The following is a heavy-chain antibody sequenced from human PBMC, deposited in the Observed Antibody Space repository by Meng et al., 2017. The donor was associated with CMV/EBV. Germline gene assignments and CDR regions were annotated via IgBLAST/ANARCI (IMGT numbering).Heavy chain of an antibody. CDR3: SRSPSGFYWYFDL. V-gene: IGHV4-39*07. Sequence: SETLSLTCAVSGGSITNNDYYWGWIRQPPGRGLEWIGSIYHSGSSYYNPSLKSRVTISVDTSNNQFSLNVNSVTAADTAVYCCSRSPSGFYWYFDLWGRGTLVTVSS. D-gene: IGHD6-25*01. CDR1: GGSITNNDYY. CDR2: IYHSGSS. J-gene: IGHJ2*01.